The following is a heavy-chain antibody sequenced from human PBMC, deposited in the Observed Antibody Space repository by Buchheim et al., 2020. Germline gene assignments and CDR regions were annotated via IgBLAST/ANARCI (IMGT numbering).Heavy chain of an antibody. V-gene: IGHV3-23*01. Sequence: EVQLLESGGGLVQPGESLRLSCAASGFTFSSYAMSWVRQAPGKGLEWVSVISGSGDSTYYADSVNGRFTISRDNSKNTLYLQMDSLRAEDTAVYYCAREEVEDDFWSGYYYWGQGTL. CDR2: ISGSGDST. CDR1: GFTFSSYA. CDR3: AREEVEDDFWSGYYY. J-gene: IGHJ4*02. D-gene: IGHD3-3*01.